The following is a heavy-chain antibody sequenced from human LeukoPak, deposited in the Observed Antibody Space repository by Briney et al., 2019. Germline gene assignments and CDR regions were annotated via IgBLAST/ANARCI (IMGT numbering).Heavy chain of an antibody. CDR1: GYTFTGYY. CDR3: ARGGRYYYDSSGYYPDY. J-gene: IGHJ4*02. V-gene: IGHV1-2*02. Sequence: ASVKVSCKASGYTFTGYYMHWVRQAPGQGLEWMGWINPNSGGTNYAQKFQGRVTMTRDTSISTAYMELSRLRSDDTAVYYCARGGRYYYDSSGYYPDYWGQGTLVTVSS. CDR2: INPNSGGT. D-gene: IGHD3-22*01.